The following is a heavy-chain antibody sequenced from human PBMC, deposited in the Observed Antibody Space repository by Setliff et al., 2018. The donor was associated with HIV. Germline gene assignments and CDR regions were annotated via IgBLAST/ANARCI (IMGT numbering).Heavy chain of an antibody. Sequence: KVSCKASGYSFVNYHIIWVRQAPGQGLEWVGSISASSVNTNFTQGRVTMTTDTSTRTAYMELRSLRSDDTAVYYCARVPVSSYYHYMDVWGKGTTVTVSS. D-gene: IGHD6-13*01. CDR2: ISASSVNT. CDR3: ARVPVSSYYHYMDV. V-gene: IGHV1-18*01. CDR1: GYSFVNYH. J-gene: IGHJ6*03.